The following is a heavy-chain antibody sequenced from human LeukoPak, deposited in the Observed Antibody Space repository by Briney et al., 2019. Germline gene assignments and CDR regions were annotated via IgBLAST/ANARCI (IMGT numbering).Heavy chain of an antibody. CDR1: GFTFSDYD. CDR2: IYSGGST. V-gene: IGHV3-53*01. J-gene: IGHJ4*02. Sequence: GGSLRLSCAASGFTFSDYDMSWIRQAPGKGLEWASVIYSGGSTYYADSVKGRFTISRDNSKNTLYLQMNSLRAEDTAVYYCARNEYSGSLDYWGQGTLVTVSS. CDR3: ARNEYSGSLDY. D-gene: IGHD1-26*01.